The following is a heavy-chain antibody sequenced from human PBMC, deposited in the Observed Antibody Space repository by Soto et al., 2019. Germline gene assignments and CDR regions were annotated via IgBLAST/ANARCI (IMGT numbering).Heavy chain of an antibody. CDR2: IYWNDDK. V-gene: IGHV2-5*01. D-gene: IGHD2-15*01. J-gene: IGHJ5*02. CDR1: GFSLSTSGVG. Sequence: QITLKESGPTLVKPSETLTLTCSFSGFSLSTSGVGVAWIRQPPGKALEWLALIYWNDDKRFSPSLRSRLSITQDTSKDQVVLTLTDVDPVDTATYYCAHDVPSTRNWFDPWGQGTRVTVSS. CDR3: AHDVPSTRNWFDP.